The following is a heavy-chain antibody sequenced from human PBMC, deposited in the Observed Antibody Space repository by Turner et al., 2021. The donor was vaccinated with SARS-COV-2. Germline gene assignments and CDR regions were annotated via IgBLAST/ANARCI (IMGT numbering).Heavy chain of an antibody. J-gene: IGHJ3*02. CDR2: IVNDGIQQ. CDR1: GFTFSTYG. Sequence: QVQLLESGGGVVQPGRSLRLSCVVSGFTFSTYGMHWVRQAPGKGLEWVAVIVNDGIQQHYADSVKGRFIISRDNSKNTLFLQMNSLRAEDTAMYYCARDDSLPDNGLDIWGQGTMVTVSS. CDR3: ARDDSLPDNGLDI. V-gene: IGHV3-33*01. D-gene: IGHD3-9*01.